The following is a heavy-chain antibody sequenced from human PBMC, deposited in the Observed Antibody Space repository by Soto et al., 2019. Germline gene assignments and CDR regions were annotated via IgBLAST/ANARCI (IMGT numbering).Heavy chain of an antibody. Sequence: SETLSLTCSVSGGSVSSGNYSWSWIRQPPGKGLDWLGYVYYIVSTNYNPSLKSRVTISVDPSKNQFSLKLSSVTAADTAVYYCARVGVTILWSDPRDQGTPVTVSS. V-gene: IGHV4-61*01. CDR2: VYYIVST. J-gene: IGHJ5*02. D-gene: IGHD1-26*01. CDR1: GGSVSSGNYS. CDR3: ARVGVTILWSDP.